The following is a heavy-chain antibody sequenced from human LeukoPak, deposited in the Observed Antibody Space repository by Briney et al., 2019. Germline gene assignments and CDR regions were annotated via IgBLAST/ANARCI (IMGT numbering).Heavy chain of an antibody. CDR3: ARDNGGFDS. V-gene: IGHV3-23*01. CDR2: ISGSDGST. CDR1: GYTFSRHD. J-gene: IGHJ5*01. D-gene: IGHD4-23*01. Sequence: GGSLRLSCAGSGYTFSRHDMSWVRQAPGKGLEWVSGISGSDGSTYYADSVKGRFTISRDNARNSLYLQMNSLRAEDTAVYYCARDNGGFDSWGQGTLVTVSS.